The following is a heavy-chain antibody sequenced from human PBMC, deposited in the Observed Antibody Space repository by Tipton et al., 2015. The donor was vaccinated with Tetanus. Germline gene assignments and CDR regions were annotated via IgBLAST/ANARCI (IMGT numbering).Heavy chain of an antibody. Sequence: EVQLVQSGGEVKKPGESLKISCKGSGYIFNNYWIGWVRQKPGKGLEWMGIIYPGDSDTRYSPSFQGQVTISVDKPINTAYLQWSSLKVSDTSMFYCARAHCTDGVCNFDFWGQGALVTVAS. CDR1: GYIFNNYW. V-gene: IGHV5-51*01. CDR3: ARAHCTDGVCNFDF. J-gene: IGHJ4*02. CDR2: IYPGDSDT. D-gene: IGHD2-8*01.